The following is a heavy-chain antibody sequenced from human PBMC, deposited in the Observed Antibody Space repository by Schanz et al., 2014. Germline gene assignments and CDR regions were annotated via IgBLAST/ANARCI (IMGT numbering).Heavy chain of an antibody. V-gene: IGHV3-7*01. D-gene: IGHD2-21*01. CDR3: ARDDSPSTKPFDS. CDR2: IKQDGSDK. CDR1: GFTFRSYC. J-gene: IGHJ4*02. Sequence: EVQLVESGGCLVQPWGSLRVSCAASGFTFRSYCMNWVRQAPGKGLEWVANIKQDGSDKHYVDSVKGRFTISRDNAKNSLYLQMNSLRAEDTAVYYCARDDSPSTKPFDSWGQGTLVSVSS.